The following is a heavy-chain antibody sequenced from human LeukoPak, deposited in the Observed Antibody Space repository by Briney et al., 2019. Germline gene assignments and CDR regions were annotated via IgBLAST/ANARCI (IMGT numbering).Heavy chain of an antibody. Sequence: PGGSLRLSCAASGFTFSSYSMNWVRQAPGKGLEWVSSISSSSSYIYYADSVKGRFTISRDNAKSSLYLQMNSLRAEDTAVYYCARDHYYDSSGYDYWGQGTLVTVSS. CDR3: ARDHYYDSSGYDY. J-gene: IGHJ4*02. V-gene: IGHV3-21*01. CDR2: ISSSSSYI. CDR1: GFTFSSYS. D-gene: IGHD3-22*01.